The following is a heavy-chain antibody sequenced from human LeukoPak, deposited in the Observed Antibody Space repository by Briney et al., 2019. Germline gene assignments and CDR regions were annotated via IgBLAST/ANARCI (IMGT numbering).Heavy chain of an antibody. V-gene: IGHV4-59*01. D-gene: IGHD5-12*01. J-gene: IGHJ5*02. Sequence: SETLSLTCTVSGGSISSYYWSWIRQPPGGGLEWIGYIYYTGRTNYNPSLKSRVTISVDTSKNQFSLKLSSVTAADTAVYYCARDRGYSGYGGGYNWFDPWGQGTLVTVSS. CDR2: IYYTGRT. CDR1: GGSISSYY. CDR3: ARDRGYSGYGGGYNWFDP.